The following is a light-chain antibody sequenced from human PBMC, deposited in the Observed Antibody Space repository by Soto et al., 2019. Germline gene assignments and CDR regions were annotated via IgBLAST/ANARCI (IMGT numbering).Light chain of an antibody. CDR1: QDIQNA. J-gene: IGKJ1*01. CDR3: LQNDSNVWT. V-gene: IGKV1-17*01. Sequence: DIQMTQSPSSLSSSVGDRVTITCRASQDIQNALGWYQQKPGKAPKRLIYAASSLQSGVPSRFSGSRSGTEFTLTISSLQPEDFATDYCLQNDSNVWTFGQGTKVEIK. CDR2: AAS.